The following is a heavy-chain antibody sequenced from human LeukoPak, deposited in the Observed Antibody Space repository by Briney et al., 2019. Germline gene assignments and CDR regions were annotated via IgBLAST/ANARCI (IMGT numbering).Heavy chain of an antibody. D-gene: IGHD2-2*01. Sequence: GGSLRLSCAASGFTVSSNYMSWVRQAPGKGLEWVSVIYSGGSTYYADSVKGRFTISRDNSKNSLYLQMNSLRAEDTAVYYCAKDRGYCSSTSCYFDYFDYWGQGTLVTVSS. V-gene: IGHV3-66*02. J-gene: IGHJ4*02. CDR3: AKDRGYCSSTSCYFDYFDY. CDR1: GFTVSSNY. CDR2: IYSGGST.